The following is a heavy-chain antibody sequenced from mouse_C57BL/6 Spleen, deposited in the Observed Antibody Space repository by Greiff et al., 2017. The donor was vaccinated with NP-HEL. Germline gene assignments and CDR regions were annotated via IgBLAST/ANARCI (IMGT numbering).Heavy chain of an antibody. D-gene: IGHD2-4*01. CDR2: IYPGDGDT. CDR3: AIYDYGGAMDY. V-gene: IGHV1-82*01. CDR1: GYAFSSSW. Sequence: QVQLKQSGPELVKPGASVKISCKASGYAFSSSWMNWVKQRPGKGLEWIGRIYPGDGDTNYNGKFKGKATLTADNSSSTAYMQLSSLTSEDSAVYFCAIYDYGGAMDYWGQGTSVTVSS. J-gene: IGHJ4*01.